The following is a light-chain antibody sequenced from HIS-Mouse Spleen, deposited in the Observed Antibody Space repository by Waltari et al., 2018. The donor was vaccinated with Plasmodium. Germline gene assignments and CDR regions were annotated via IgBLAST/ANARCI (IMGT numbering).Light chain of an antibody. V-gene: IGLV3-10*01. CDR2: EDS. CDR1: ALPKKY. J-gene: IGLJ3*02. CDR3: YSTDSSGNHRV. Sequence: SYELTQPPSVSVSPGQTARITCSGDALPKKYAYWYQQKSGQAPLLVIYEDSKRPSGIPEIFSGASSGKMATLTISGGQGEDEADYYCYSTDSSGNHRVFGGGTKLTVL.